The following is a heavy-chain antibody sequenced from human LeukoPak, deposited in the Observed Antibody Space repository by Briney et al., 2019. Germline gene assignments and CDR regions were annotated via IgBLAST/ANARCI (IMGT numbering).Heavy chain of an antibody. J-gene: IGHJ3*02. Sequence: GESLKISCKGSGYSFTSYLIGWVRQMPGKGLEWMGIIYPSDSDTTYSPSFQGQVTISADKSITTAYLQWSSLKASDTAMYYCARRLMYYYDSSGYDVVFDIWGQGTMVTVSS. CDR3: ARRLMYYYDSSGYDVVFDI. CDR2: IYPSDSDT. V-gene: IGHV5-51*01. D-gene: IGHD3-22*01. CDR1: GYSFTSYL.